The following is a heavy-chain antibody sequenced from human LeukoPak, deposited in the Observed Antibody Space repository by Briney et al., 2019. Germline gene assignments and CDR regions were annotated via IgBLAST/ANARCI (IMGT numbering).Heavy chain of an antibody. CDR3: ARGITIFGVVLYFDY. CDR1: GGSISSYY. J-gene: IGHJ4*02. D-gene: IGHD3-3*01. CDR2: IYYSGST. V-gene: IGHV4-59*01. Sequence: SETLSLTCTVSGGSISSYYWSWLRQPPGKGLEWIGYIYYSGSTNYNPSLKSRVTISVDTSKHQFSLKLSSVTAADTAVYYCARGITIFGVVLYFDYWGQGTLVTVSS.